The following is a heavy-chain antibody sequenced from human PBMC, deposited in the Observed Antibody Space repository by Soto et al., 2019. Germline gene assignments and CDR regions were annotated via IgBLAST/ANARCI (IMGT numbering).Heavy chain of an antibody. J-gene: IGHJ4*02. CDR2: IIPVFGTP. CDR3: ARHLYDYVWGSYRH. Sequence: QVQLVQSGAEVKETGSSVKVSCKSSADIFKNYAVTWLRQAPGQGLEWMGGIIPVFGTPDYSQKFRGRVTITADASTSTVYMELRSLTSEDTAVYYCARHLYDYVWGSYRHWGQGTLVTVSS. D-gene: IGHD3-16*02. CDR1: ADIFKNYA. V-gene: IGHV1-69*01.